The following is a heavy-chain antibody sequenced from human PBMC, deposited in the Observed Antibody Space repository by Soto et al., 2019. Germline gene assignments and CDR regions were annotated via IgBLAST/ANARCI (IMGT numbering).Heavy chain of an antibody. V-gene: IGHV4-39*01. CDR3: ARQNYDFWSGYLYYYYMDV. CDR2: IYYSGST. Sequence: SATRSRTSTGSGVSLGSCSAYCVWSRQRPGKGLEWIGSIYYSGSTYYNPSLKSRVTISVDTSKNQFSLKLSSVTAADTAVYYCARQNYDFWSGYLYYYYMDVWGKGTTVS. J-gene: IGHJ6*03. D-gene: IGHD3-3*01. CDR1: GVSLGSCSAY.